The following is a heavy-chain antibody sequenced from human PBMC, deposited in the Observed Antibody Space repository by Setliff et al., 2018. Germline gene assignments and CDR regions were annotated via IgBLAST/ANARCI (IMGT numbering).Heavy chain of an antibody. J-gene: IGHJ5*02. D-gene: IGHD3-10*01. Sequence: LSLSCVASGFTFSNYEFNWVRQAPGKGLEWISYISNGGGAVKYADSVKGRFTISRDNAKSSLYLQMNSLRAEDTAVYYCARDLIRGAPNWFDPWGQGTLVTVSS. CDR1: GFTFSNYE. CDR3: ARDLIRGAPNWFDP. V-gene: IGHV3-48*03. CDR2: ISNGGGAV.